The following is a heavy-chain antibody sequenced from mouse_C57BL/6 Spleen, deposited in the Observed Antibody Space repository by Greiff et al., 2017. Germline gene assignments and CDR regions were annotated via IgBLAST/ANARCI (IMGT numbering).Heavy chain of an antibody. J-gene: IGHJ3*01. CDR1: GFSLTSYG. CDR3: AAREGYYEYDGFAY. CDR2: IWSGGST. Sequence: QVQLKQSGPGLVQPSQSLSITCTVSGFSLTSYGVHWVRPSPGKGLEWLGVIWSGGSTDYNAAFISRLSISKDNSKSQVFLKMNSLQAEYTAIYYCAAREGYYEYDGFAYWGQGTLVTVSA. V-gene: IGHV2-2*01. D-gene: IGHD2-4*01.